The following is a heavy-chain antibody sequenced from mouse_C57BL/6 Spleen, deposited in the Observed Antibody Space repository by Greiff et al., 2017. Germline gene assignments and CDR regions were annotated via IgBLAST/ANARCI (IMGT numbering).Heavy chain of an antibody. CDR3: AREVYYYGSSHYYYAMDY. D-gene: IGHD1-1*01. J-gene: IGHJ4*01. CDR2: ISDGGSYT. CDR1: GFTFSSYA. V-gene: IGHV5-4*01. Sequence: EVKLVESGGGLVKPGGSLKLSCAASGFTFSSYAMSWVRQTPEKRLEWVATISDGGSYTYYPDNVKGRFTISRDNAKNNLYLQMSHLKSEDTAMYYCAREVYYYGSSHYYYAMDYWGQGTSVTVSS.